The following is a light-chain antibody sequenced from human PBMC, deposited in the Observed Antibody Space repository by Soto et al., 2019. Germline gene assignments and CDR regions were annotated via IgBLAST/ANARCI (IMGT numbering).Light chain of an antibody. CDR3: QQYNNWPSWT. Sequence: EMVLTQSPGTLSLSPGERATLSCSVSQSVSGYLAWYQQKPGQAPSLLIYGASTRATGIPARFSGSGSGTEFTLTISSLQSEDFAVYYCQQYNNWPSWTFGQGTKVDI. CDR2: GAS. V-gene: IGKV3-15*01. CDR1: QSVSGY. J-gene: IGKJ1*01.